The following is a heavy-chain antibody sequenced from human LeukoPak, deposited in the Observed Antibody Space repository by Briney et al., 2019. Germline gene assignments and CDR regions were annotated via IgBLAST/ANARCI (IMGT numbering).Heavy chain of an antibody. V-gene: IGHV4-30-2*01. D-gene: IGHD6-13*01. J-gene: IGHJ4*02. Sequence: SETLSLTCAVSGGSISSGGYSWSWIRQPPGKGLEWIGYIYHSGSTYYNPSLKSRVTISVDTSKNQFSLKLSSVTAADTAVYYCARGVGIAAAVSVDYWGQGTLVTVSS. CDR2: IYHSGST. CDR1: GGSISSGGYS. CDR3: ARGVGIAAAVSVDY.